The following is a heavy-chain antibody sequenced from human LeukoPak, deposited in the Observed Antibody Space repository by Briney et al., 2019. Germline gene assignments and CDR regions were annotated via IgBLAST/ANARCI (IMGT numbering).Heavy chain of an antibody. V-gene: IGHV3-33*01. D-gene: IGHD1-26*01. CDR3: ARDLGSGSSSSYFDY. Sequence: QPGGSLRLSCAASGFTFRSYGMHWVRQAAGKGLEWVAVIWHDGSNKYYADSVKGRFTISRDNSKNTLYLQMNSLRTDDTAVYYCARDLGSGSSSSYFDYWGHGTLVTVSS. J-gene: IGHJ4*01. CDR2: IWHDGSNK. CDR1: GFTFRSYG.